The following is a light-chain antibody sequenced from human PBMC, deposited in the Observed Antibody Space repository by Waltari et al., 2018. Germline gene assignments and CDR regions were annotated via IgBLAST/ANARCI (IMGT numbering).Light chain of an antibody. Sequence: QSVLTQPPSASGTPGQRVTISCSGSRSNIGSDFLYWYQQLPGTAPKLLVYRNNQRPSGVPDRFSGSKSGTSASLAISGLRSEDEADYYCAAWDDSLSGPGVFGGGTKLTVL. CDR1: RSNIGSDF. CDR2: RNN. V-gene: IGLV1-47*01. J-gene: IGLJ3*02. CDR3: AAWDDSLSGPGV.